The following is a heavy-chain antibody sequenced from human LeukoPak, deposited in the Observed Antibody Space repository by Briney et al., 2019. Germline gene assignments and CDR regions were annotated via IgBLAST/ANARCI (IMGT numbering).Heavy chain of an antibody. Sequence: GGSLRLSCVASGFPFSSYGMHWVRQAPGKGLEWVAVIWYDGSNKYYADSVKGRFTISRDNSKNTLYLQMNSLRAEDTAVYYCARVSYDSSGYYSYFDYWGQGTLVTVSS. V-gene: IGHV3-33*08. CDR3: ARVSYDSSGYYSYFDY. J-gene: IGHJ4*02. D-gene: IGHD3-22*01. CDR2: IWYDGSNK. CDR1: GFPFSSYG.